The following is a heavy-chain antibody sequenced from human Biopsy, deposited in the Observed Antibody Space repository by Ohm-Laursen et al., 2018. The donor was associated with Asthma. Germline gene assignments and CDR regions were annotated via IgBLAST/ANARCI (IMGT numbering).Heavy chain of an antibody. Sequence: SSVKVSCKTSGYTFNSAGITWVRQAPGQGLEWMGWISVYNGNTKVAQKLQDRVTMITDTSTSTAYMELRSLRSDDTAVYFCARAGDYSHYYGIDLWGQGTTVTVS. CDR3: ARAGDYSHYYGIDL. J-gene: IGHJ6*02. V-gene: IGHV1-18*01. D-gene: IGHD3-10*01. CDR2: ISVYNGNT. CDR1: GYTFNSAG.